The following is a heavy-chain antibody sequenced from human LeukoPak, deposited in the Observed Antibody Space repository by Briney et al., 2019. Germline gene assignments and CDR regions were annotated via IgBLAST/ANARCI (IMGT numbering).Heavy chain of an antibody. Sequence: PSETLSLTCTVSGGSLSRYYWNWIRQPPGKGLEWIGYIYYSGSTNYNPSLKSRVTISVDTSKNQFSLKLSSVTAADTAVYYCAREYRYSRSGDGMDVWGQGTTVTVSS. CDR1: GGSLSRYY. D-gene: IGHD1-26*01. CDR3: AREYRYSRSGDGMDV. V-gene: IGHV4-59*01. J-gene: IGHJ6*02. CDR2: IYYSGST.